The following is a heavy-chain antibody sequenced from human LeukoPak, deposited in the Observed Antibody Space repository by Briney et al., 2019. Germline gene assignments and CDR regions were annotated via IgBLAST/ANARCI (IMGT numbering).Heavy chain of an antibody. D-gene: IGHD5-12*01. CDR3: AKDRRGFSGYDPYDAFDI. Sequence: GGSLRLSCTASGFIFSQYGMSWVRQGPGKGLEWVSTVSGIAVRTHYADSLKGRFTISRDNSKDTLYLQMNSLRAEDTAVYYCAKDRRGFSGYDPYDAFDIWGQGTMVTVSS. CDR1: GFIFSQYG. V-gene: IGHV3-23*01. CDR2: VSGIAVRT. J-gene: IGHJ3*02.